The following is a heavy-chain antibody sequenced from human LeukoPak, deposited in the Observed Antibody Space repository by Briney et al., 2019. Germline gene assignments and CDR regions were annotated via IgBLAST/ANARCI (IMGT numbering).Heavy chain of an antibody. D-gene: IGHD2-21*01. J-gene: IGHJ4*02. CDR1: GFTFSSYA. CDR2: ISGSGGST. CDR3: ARDLGAGWGSYFDY. V-gene: IGHV3-23*01. Sequence: GGSLRLSCAASGFTFSSYAMSWVRQAPGKGLEWVSAISGSGGSTYYADSVKGRFTISRDNAKNSLYLQMNSLRAEDTAVYYCARDLGAGWGSYFDYWGQGTLVTVSS.